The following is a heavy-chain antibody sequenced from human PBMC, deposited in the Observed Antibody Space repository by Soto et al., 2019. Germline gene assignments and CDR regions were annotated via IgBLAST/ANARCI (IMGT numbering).Heavy chain of an antibody. D-gene: IGHD6-13*01. CDR2: IYGDSRSET. CDR1: GIKFSDAW. Sequence: EVHLVESGGGLAKPGESLRLSCVVSGIKFSDAWMNWVRQTPGKGLEWVGRIYGDSRSETAAPVKGRFTISRDNSKDTLYLEMSTLGVDDTAVYFCVWQARYTSNFHWGQGTLVTVSS. CDR3: VWQARYTSNFH. V-gene: IGHV3-15*07. J-gene: IGHJ4*02.